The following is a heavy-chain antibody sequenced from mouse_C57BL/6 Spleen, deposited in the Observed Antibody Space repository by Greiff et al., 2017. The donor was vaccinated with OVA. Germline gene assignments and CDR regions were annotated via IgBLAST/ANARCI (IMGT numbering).Heavy chain of an antibody. CDR1: GFTFSDYG. J-gene: IGHJ3*01. CDR3: AREGYYGNPAY. Sequence: EVKLMESGGGLVKPGGSLKLSCAASGFTFSDYGMHWVRQAPEKGLEWFAYISSGSSTIYYADTVKGRFTISRDNAKNTLFLQMTSLRSEDTAMYYCAREGYYGNPAYWGQVTLVTVSA. D-gene: IGHD2-1*01. V-gene: IGHV5-17*01. CDR2: ISSGSSTI.